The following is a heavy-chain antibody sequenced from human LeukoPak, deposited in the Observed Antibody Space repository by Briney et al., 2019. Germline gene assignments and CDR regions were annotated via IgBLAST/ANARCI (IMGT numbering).Heavy chain of an antibody. CDR3: AKNRKSSSSDFDY. CDR2: ISSSSSFI. D-gene: IGHD6-6*01. Sequence: GGSLRLSCAASGFTFSIYSLNWVRQAPGKGLEWVSSISSSSSFISYADSVKGRFTITRDNAKNSLYLQMNSLRVEDTAVYYCAKNRKSSSSDFDYWGQGTLVTVSS. CDR1: GFTFSIYS. V-gene: IGHV3-21*06. J-gene: IGHJ4*02.